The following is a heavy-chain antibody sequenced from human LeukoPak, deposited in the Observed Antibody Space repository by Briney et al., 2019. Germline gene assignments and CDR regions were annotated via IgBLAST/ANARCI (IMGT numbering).Heavy chain of an antibody. CDR3: ARGGAVVGVYFDY. CDR2: MYHSGDS. D-gene: IGHD2-15*01. V-gene: IGHV4-38-2*01. J-gene: IGHJ4*02. Sequence: SETLSLTCDVSGYYISTDYYWGWIRQPPGTGLECVSSMYHSGDSYYNPSLKSLVTIYVDTSKNQFYLKLGSVTAADTAVDYCARGGAVVGVYFDYWGQGTLVTVSS. CDR1: GYYISTDYY.